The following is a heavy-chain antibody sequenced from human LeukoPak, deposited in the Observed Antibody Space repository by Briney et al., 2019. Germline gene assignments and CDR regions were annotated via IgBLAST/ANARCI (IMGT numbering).Heavy chain of an antibody. CDR3: ASSAYGSGSYYNVPFIPIHY. CDR1: GFTFSSYW. D-gene: IGHD3-10*01. Sequence: GGSLRLSCAASGFTFSSYWMSWVRQAPGKGLEWVANIKQDGSEKYYVDSVKGRFTISRDNAKNSLYLQMNSLRAEDTAVYYCASSAYGSGSYYNVPFIPIHYWGQGTLVTVSS. V-gene: IGHV3-7*01. CDR2: IKQDGSEK. J-gene: IGHJ4*02.